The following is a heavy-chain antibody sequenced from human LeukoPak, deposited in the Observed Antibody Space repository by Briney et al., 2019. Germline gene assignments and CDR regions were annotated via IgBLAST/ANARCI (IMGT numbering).Heavy chain of an antibody. J-gene: IGHJ4*02. Sequence: SVKVSCKASGGTFSSYAISWVRQAPGQGLEWMGRIIPILGIANYAQKFQGRVTITADKSASTAYMELSSLRSDDTAIYYCARGGGIVGQYWGQGTLVSVSS. V-gene: IGHV1-69*04. D-gene: IGHD1-26*01. CDR3: ARGGGIVGQY. CDR2: IIPILGIA. CDR1: GGTFSSYA.